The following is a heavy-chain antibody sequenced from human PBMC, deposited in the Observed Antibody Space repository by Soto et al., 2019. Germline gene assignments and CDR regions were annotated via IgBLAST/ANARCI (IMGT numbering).Heavy chain of an antibody. CDR3: VRSVPAATWSYSGMDV. CDR2: IYHSGTF. J-gene: IGHJ6*02. CDR1: GGSVSSSSC. V-gene: IGHV4-4*02. Sequence: QVQLQESGPGLVKPSGTLSLTCAVSGGSVSSSSCWSWVRQAPGKGLEWIGEIYHSGTFNYNPSLKIRVSMSLDKSRNQISLNMNSVTAADTAVYYCVRSVPAATWSYSGMDVWGQGTTVTVSS. D-gene: IGHD2-2*01.